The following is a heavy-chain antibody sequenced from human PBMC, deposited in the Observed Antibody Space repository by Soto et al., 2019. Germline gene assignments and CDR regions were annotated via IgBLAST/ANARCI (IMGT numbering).Heavy chain of an antibody. J-gene: IGHJ5*02. D-gene: IGHD6-13*01. CDR3: ARDLQYSSSWAGNWFDP. V-gene: IGHV4-59*01. Sequence: SETLSLTCTVSGGSISSYYWSWIRQPPGKGLEWIGYIYYSGSTNYNPSLKSRVTISVDTSKNQFSLKLSSVTAADTAVYYCARDLQYSSSWAGNWFDPWGQGTLVTVSS. CDR2: IYYSGST. CDR1: GGSISSYY.